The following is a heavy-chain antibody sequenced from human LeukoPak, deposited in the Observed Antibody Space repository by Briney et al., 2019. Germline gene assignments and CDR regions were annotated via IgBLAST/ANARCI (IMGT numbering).Heavy chain of an antibody. CDR3: AREGPIRFLDQIGY. V-gene: IGHV4-59*12. CDR2: IYYSGST. D-gene: IGHD3-3*01. Sequence: SETLSLTCTVYGGSISSDYWSWIRQPPGRGLEWIGYIYYSGSTSYNPSLKSRVSISIDTSKNQFSLRLTSLNAADTAVYYCAREGPIRFLDQIGYWGQGILVTVSS. CDR1: GGSISSDY. J-gene: IGHJ4*02.